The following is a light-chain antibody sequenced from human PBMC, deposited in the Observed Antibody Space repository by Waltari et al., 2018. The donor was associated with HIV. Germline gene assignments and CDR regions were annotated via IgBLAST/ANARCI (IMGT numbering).Light chain of an antibody. J-gene: IGLJ3*02. Sequence: QSVLTQPPSVSGAPGQRVTIFCTGSSSNIGAGHAVHWYQLLPGNAPKVVIFGNSARPPVVPARFSGSRSGTSASLAINERRAEDEADYYCHSHAGNLGVFGGGTKVTVL. V-gene: IGLV1-40*01. CDR3: HSHAGNLGV. CDR1: SSNIGAGHA. CDR2: GNS.